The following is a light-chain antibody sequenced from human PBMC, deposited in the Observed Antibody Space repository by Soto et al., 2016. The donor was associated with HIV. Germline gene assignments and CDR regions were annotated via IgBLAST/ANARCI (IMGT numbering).Light chain of an antibody. Sequence: SYELTQPPSVSVAPGKTARITCGGNYIGSKSVHWYQQKPGQAPVVVVYDDSDRPSGIPERFSGSNSGNTATLTISRVEAGDEADYYCQVWGSTSDPWVFGGGTKLTVL. V-gene: IGLV3-21*03. CDR3: QVWGSTSDPWV. CDR2: DDS. J-gene: IGLJ3*02. CDR1: YIGSKS.